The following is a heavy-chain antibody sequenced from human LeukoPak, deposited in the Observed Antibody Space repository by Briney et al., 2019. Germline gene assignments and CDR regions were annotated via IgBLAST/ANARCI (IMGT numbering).Heavy chain of an antibody. J-gene: IGHJ5*02. CDR3: ARFLSVVPAATWFDP. CDR1: GGSFSGYY. CDR2: INHSGST. V-gene: IGHV4-34*01. D-gene: IGHD2-2*01. Sequence: PSETLSLTCAVYGGSFSGYYWSWIRQPPGKGLEWIGEINHSGSTNYNPSLKSRVTISVDTSKNQFSLKLSSVTAADTAVYYCARFLSVVPAATWFDPWGQGTLVTVSS.